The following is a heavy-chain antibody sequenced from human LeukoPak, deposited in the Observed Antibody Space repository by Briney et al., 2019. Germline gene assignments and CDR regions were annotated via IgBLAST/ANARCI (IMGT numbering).Heavy chain of an antibody. D-gene: IGHD4-17*01. V-gene: IGHV3-21*04. CDR3: ARERGLDYGDSFDY. CDR2: FTSMSGTI. CDR1: GFTFSSHS. Sequence: GGSLRLSCVASGFTFSSHSMSWVRQAPGKGLEWVSSFTSMSGTIYYADSVKGRFTISRDNAKNSLYLQMNSLRAEDTAVYYCARERGLDYGDSFDYWGQGTLVTVSS. J-gene: IGHJ4*02.